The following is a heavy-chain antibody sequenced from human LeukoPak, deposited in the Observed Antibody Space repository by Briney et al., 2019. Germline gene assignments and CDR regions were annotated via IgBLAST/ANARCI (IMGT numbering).Heavy chain of an antibody. CDR1: GFTVSSTY. J-gene: IGHJ4*02. CDR2: IYSGGST. V-gene: IGHV3-66*01. Sequence: GGSLRLSCAASGFTVSSTYMRWVRQAPGKGLEWVSVIYSGGSTYYADSVKGRFTISRDNPKNTLSLQMDSLRAEDTALYYCAKGRLDPNLVLHYWGQGTLVTVSS. D-gene: IGHD4/OR15-4a*01. CDR3: AKGRLDPNLVLHY.